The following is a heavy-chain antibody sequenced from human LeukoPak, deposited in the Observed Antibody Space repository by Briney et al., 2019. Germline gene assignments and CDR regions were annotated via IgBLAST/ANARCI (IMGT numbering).Heavy chain of an antibody. CDR2: IYHSGST. CDR3: ARAPYYDSSGPSFDY. CDR1: GGSISSHY. J-gene: IGHJ4*02. V-gene: IGHV4-59*11. D-gene: IGHD3-22*01. Sequence: SETLSLTCTVSGGSISSHYWSWIRQPPGKGLEWIGYIYHSGSTYYNPSLKSRVTISVDRSKNQFSLKLSSVTAADTAVYYCARAPYYDSSGPSFDYWGQGTLVTASS.